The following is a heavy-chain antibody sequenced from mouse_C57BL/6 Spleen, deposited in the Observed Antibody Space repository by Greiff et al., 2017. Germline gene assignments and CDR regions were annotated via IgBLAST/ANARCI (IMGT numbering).Heavy chain of an antibody. V-gene: IGHV1-82*01. CDR3: ARTPDYYGSSFNGYFDV. CDR1: GYAFSSSW. J-gene: IGHJ1*03. CDR2: IYPGDGDT. D-gene: IGHD1-1*01. Sequence: VQLQQSGPELVKPGASVKISCKASGYAFSSSWMNWVKQRPGKGLEWIGRIYPGDGDTNYNGKFKGKATLTADKSSSTAYMQLSSLTSEDSAVYFCARTPDYYGSSFNGYFDVWGTGTTVTVSS.